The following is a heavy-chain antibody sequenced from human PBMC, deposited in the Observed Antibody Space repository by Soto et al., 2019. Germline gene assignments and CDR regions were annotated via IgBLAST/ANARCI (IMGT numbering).Heavy chain of an antibody. CDR3: ARAVAGTVSDFDY. V-gene: IGHV4-38-2*01. D-gene: IGHD6-19*01. Sequence: SETLSLTCAVSGYSISSGYYWGWIRQPAGKGLEWIGSIYHSGSTYYNPSLKSRVTISVDTSKNQFSLKLSSVTAADTAVYYCARAVAGTVSDFDYWGQGTLVTVSS. CDR1: GYSISSGYY. J-gene: IGHJ4*02. CDR2: IYHSGST.